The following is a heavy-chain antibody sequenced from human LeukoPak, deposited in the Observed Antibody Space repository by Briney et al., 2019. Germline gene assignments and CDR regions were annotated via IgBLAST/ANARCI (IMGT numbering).Heavy chain of an antibody. CDR1: GGSISSSNW. CDR3: ARRQYVVVPAAISLDY. CDR2: IYHSGST. D-gene: IGHD2-2*01. Sequence: SETLSLTCAVSGGSISSSNWWSWVRQPPGKGLEWIGEIYHSGSTNYNPSLKSRVTISVDKSKNQFSLKLSSVTAADTAVYYCARRQYVVVPAAISLDYWGQGTLVTVSS. J-gene: IGHJ4*02. V-gene: IGHV4-4*02.